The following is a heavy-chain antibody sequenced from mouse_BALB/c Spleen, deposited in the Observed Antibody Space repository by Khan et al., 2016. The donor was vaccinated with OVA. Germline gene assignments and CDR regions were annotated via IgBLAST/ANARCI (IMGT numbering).Heavy chain of an antibody. V-gene: IGHV1S22*01. CDR3: IRYDGYSPIYAMDH. D-gene: IGHD2-3*01. CDR1: GYTFTSYW. CDR2: IYPGSGRT. J-gene: IGHJ4*01. Sequence: LQQPGSELVRPGASVKLSCKASGYTFTSYWMHWVKQRPGQGLEWLGNIYPGSGRTNYDEKFKNKATLTVDTSSSTAYMQLSSLTSEDSAVFYGIRYDGYSPIYAMDHWGQGTTVIVSS.